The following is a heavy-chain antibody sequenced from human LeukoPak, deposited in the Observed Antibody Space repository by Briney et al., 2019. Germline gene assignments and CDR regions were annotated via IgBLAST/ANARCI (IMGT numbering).Heavy chain of an antibody. J-gene: IGHJ4*02. CDR3: ARLGPNYYDSSGYYRDY. CDR2: INSDGSST. Sequence: GGSLRLSCAASGFTFSSYWMHWVRQAPGKGLAWVSRINSDGSSTSYADSVKGRFTISRDNAKNTLYLQMNSLRAEDTAVYYCARLGPNYYDSSGYYRDYWGQGTLVTVSS. V-gene: IGHV3-74*01. D-gene: IGHD3-22*01. CDR1: GFTFSSYW.